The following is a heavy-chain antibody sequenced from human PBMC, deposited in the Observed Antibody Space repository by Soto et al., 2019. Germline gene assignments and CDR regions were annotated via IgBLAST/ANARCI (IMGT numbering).Heavy chain of an antibody. Sequence: GESLKISCKGSGYSFTSYWISWVRQMPGKGLEWMGRIDPSDSYTNYSPSFQGHVTISADKSISTAYLQWSSLRVEDTAVYYCARDSDCHSTSCFFPPHVWGQGTTVTVSS. CDR1: GYSFTSYW. V-gene: IGHV5-10-1*01. J-gene: IGHJ6*02. CDR3: ARDSDCHSTSCFFPPHV. CDR2: IDPSDSYT. D-gene: IGHD2-2*01.